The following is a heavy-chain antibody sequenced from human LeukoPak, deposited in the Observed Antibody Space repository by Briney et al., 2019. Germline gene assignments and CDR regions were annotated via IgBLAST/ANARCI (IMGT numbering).Heavy chain of an antibody. J-gene: IGHJ5*02. CDR2: IIPIFGTA. Sequence: SVKVTCKASGGTFSSYAISWVRQAPGQGLEWMGGIIPIFGTANYAQRFQGRVTITTDESTSTAYMELSSLRSEDTAVYYCARAYYYDSSGLGWFDPWGQGTLVTVSS. CDR3: ARAYYYDSSGLGWFDP. CDR1: GGTFSSYA. D-gene: IGHD3-22*01. V-gene: IGHV1-69*05.